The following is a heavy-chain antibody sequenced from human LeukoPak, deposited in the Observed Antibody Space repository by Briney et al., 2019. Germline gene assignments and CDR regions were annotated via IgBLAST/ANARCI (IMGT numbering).Heavy chain of an antibody. CDR3: ARGYCSGGSCYHFDS. V-gene: IGHV1-2*02. J-gene: IGHJ4*02. CDR1: GYRFSDYY. CDR2: ANSNTGGT. Sequence: ASVKVSCKASGYRFSDYYMHWVRQAPGQGLEWIGWANSNTGGTHYAQKFEGRVTMTRDTSISTAYMELSRLKSDDTAVYYCARGYCSGGSCYHFDSWGQGTLVTVSS. D-gene: IGHD2-15*01.